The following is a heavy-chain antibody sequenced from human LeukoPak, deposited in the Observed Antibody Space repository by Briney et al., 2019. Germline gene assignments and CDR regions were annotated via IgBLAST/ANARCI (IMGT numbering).Heavy chain of an antibody. CDR2: VNYSGST. J-gene: IGHJ3*01. Sequence: SSETLSLTCTVSGDSMSGYYWSWVRQSPAKGLEWIADVNYSGSTNYNPSLESRVTISVDASKKEFSLKLSSVTAADTAVYYCARGGPNSSGYPGDGFDVWGQGTMVTVSS. CDR1: GDSMSGYY. CDR3: ARGGPNSSGYPGDGFDV. V-gene: IGHV4-59*01. D-gene: IGHD3-22*01.